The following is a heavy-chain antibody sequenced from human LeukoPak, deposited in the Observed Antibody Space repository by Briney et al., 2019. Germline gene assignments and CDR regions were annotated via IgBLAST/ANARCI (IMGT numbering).Heavy chain of an antibody. CDR3: ATSSPEVRYCSSTSCYRPDYYYYYYMDV. V-gene: IGHV1-69*05. CDR1: GGTFSSYA. CDR2: IIPIFGTA. Sequence: GASVKVSCKASGGTFSSYAISWVRQAPGQRLEWMGGIIPIFGTANYAQKFQGRVTITTDESTSTAYMELSSLRSEDTAVYYCATSSPEVRYCSSTSCYRPDYYYYYYMDVWGKGTTVTVSS. D-gene: IGHD2-2*01. J-gene: IGHJ6*03.